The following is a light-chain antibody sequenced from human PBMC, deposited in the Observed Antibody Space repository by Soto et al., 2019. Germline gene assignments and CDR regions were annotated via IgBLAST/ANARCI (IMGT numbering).Light chain of an antibody. J-gene: IGKJ1*01. Sequence: EIVLTQSPATLSLSPGERATLSCRASQSVGSSLAWYQQRPGQAPRLLIYDAFIRATGIPARFSGSESGTDFTLTINRLEPEDFAVYYCQQYDSSPRTFGQGTKVE. CDR3: QQYDSSPRT. V-gene: IGKV3-11*01. CDR1: QSVGSS. CDR2: DAF.